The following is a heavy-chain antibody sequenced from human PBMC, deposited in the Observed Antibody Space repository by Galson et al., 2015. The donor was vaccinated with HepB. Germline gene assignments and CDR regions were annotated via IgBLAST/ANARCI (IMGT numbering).Heavy chain of an antibody. CDR2: ISSSSSTI. CDR1: GFTFSSYS. CDR3: ARGGFGELGGDAFDI. V-gene: IGHV3-48*01. Sequence: SLRLSCAASGFTFSSYSMNWVRQAPGKGLEWVSYISSSSSTIYYADSVKGRFTISRDNAKNSLYLQMNSLKASDTAMHYCARGGFGELGGDAFDIWGQGTMVTVSS. J-gene: IGHJ3*02. D-gene: IGHD3-10*01.